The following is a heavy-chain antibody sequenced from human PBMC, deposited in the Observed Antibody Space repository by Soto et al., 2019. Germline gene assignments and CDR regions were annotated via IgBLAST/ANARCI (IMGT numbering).Heavy chain of an antibody. D-gene: IGHD1-1*01. J-gene: IGHJ6*02. V-gene: IGHV3-23*01. CDR2: LSGSGGST. CDR1: GFTFSSYA. Sequence: EVQLLEAGGGLVQPGGSQRLSCAASGFTFSSYAMTWVRQAPGKGLEWVSTLSGSGGSTYYAASMKGRFTISRDNSKDTLYLEMNSLRGEDTAVYFCAKQQGPGTPYYYAMDVWGQGTAVTVSS. CDR3: AKQQGPGTPYYYAMDV.